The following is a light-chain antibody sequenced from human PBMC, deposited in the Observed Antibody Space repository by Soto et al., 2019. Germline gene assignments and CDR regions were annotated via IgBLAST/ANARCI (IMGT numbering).Light chain of an antibody. CDR2: DVS. V-gene: IGLV2-14*01. CDR3: ISYTSSSTLRV. J-gene: IGLJ2*01. Sequence: QSVLTQPASVSGSPGQSITISCTGTSSDVGGYNYVSWYQQHPGKAPKLMIYDVSNRPSGVSNRFSGSKSGNTASLTISGLQAEDEADYYCISYTSSSTLRVFGGGTQLTVL. CDR1: SSDVGGYNY.